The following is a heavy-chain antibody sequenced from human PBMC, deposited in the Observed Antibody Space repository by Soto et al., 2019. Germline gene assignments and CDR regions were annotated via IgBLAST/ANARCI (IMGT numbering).Heavy chain of an antibody. D-gene: IGHD3-16*01. CDR3: ATEGTDDYGANESAFDI. CDR2: SIPIVGTA. CDR1: GGTFSSYA. Sequence: QVQLVQSGAEVKKPGSSVKVSCKASGGTFSSYAISWVRQAPGQGLEWMGGSIPIVGTANYAQKCQGRVTITADESTSTAYMELSSLRSKDTAVYYCATEGTDDYGANESAFDIWGQGTMVTVS. J-gene: IGHJ3*02. V-gene: IGHV1-69*12.